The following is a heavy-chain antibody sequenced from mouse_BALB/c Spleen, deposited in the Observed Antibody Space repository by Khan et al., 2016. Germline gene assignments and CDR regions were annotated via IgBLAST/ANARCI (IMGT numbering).Heavy chain of an antibody. D-gene: IGHD1-1*01. CDR3: ARMTLLYYYGSSPYYFDY. CDR2: ISNGGGST. V-gene: IGHV5-12-2*01. Sequence: EVELVESGGGLVQPGGSLKLSCAASGFTFSSYTMSWVRQTPEKRLEWVAYISNGGGSTYYPDTVKGRFTISRDNAKNTLYLQMSSLKSEDTAMYYCARMTLLYYYGSSPYYFDYRGQGTTLTVSS. CDR1: GFTFSSYT. J-gene: IGHJ2*01.